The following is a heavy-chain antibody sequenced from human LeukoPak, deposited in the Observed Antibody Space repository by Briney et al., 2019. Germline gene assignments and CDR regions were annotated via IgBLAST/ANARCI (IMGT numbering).Heavy chain of an antibody. CDR2: IKQDGREK. Sequence: PGGSLRLSCAASAFTFSNFWMTWVRQAPGKGLEWVANIKQDGREKHYVDSVQGRFTISRDNAKNSLYLQMNSLRAEDTAVYYCARWAYSSGYYYIDYWGQGTLVTVSS. J-gene: IGHJ4*02. CDR1: AFTFSNFW. D-gene: IGHD3-22*01. V-gene: IGHV3-7*04. CDR3: ARWAYSSGYYYIDY.